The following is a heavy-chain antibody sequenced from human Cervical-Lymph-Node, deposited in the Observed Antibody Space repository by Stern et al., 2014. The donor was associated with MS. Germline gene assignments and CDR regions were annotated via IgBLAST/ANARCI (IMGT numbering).Heavy chain of an antibody. CDR1: RFNFDDYA. CDR3: AKDISSGRWEAQYYYGMDV. Sequence: EVQLVESGGGLVQPGRSLRLSCAGSRFNFDDYAMHWVRQAPGRGLEWVSSIIRNGGSMEYADSVKGRFTISRDNAKNSLYLQMDSLRVEDTAIYYCAKDISSGRWEAQYYYGMDVWGQGTTVTVSS. CDR2: IIRNGGSM. J-gene: IGHJ6*02. V-gene: IGHV3-9*01. D-gene: IGHD6-19*01.